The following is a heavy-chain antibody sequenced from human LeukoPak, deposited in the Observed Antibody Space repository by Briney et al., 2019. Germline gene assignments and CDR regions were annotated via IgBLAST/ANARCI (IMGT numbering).Heavy chain of an antibody. CDR3: AREDRGSSSRYLDY. CDR1: GFTFSSYA. V-gene: IGHV3-30*01. CDR2: ISYDGSNK. D-gene: IGHD6-13*01. Sequence: GGSLRLSCAASGFTFSSYAMHWVRQAPGKGLEWVAVISYDGSNKYYADSVKGRFTISRDNSKNTLYLQMNSLRAEDTAVYYCAREDRGSSSRYLDYWGQGTLVTVSS. J-gene: IGHJ4*02.